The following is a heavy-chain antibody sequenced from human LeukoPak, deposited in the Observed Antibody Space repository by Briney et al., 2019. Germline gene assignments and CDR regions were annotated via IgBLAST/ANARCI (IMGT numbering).Heavy chain of an antibody. D-gene: IGHD1-1*01. J-gene: IGHJ4*02. CDR2: VSGSGGST. CDR3: AKDRISRTTGTPYYFDY. V-gene: IGHV3-23*01. Sequence: GGSLRLSCAASGFTFSSYAMSWVRQAPGKGLELVSAVSGSGGSTSYADSVKGRFTISRDNSKNTLYLQMNSLRAEDTAVYYCAKDRISRTTGTPYYFDYWGQGTLVTVSS. CDR1: GFTFSSYA.